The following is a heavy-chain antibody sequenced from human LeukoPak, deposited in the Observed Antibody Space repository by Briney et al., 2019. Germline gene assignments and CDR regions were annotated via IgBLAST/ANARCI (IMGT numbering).Heavy chain of an antibody. Sequence: GSLRLSCAASGFTFSSYAMSWVRQAPGKGLEWVSAISGSGGSTYYADSVKGRFTISRDNSKNTLYLQMNGLRAEDTAVYYCAKDPPDNYYDSSGPFDYWGQGTLVTVSS. CDR3: AKDPPDNYYDSSGPFDY. CDR2: ISGSGGST. D-gene: IGHD3-22*01. V-gene: IGHV3-23*01. CDR1: GFTFSSYA. J-gene: IGHJ4*02.